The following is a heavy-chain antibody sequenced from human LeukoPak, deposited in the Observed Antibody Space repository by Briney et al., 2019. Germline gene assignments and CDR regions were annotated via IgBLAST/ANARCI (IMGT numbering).Heavy chain of an antibody. V-gene: IGHV3-21*01. Sequence: GGSLRLSRAASGFTFSSYSMNWVRQAPGKGLEWVSSISSSSSYIYYADSVKGRFTISRDNAKNSLYLQMNSLRAEDTAVYYCAREGLGLRLGELSSFDYWGQGTLVTVSS. CDR1: GFTFSSYS. CDR3: AREGLGLRLGELSSFDY. CDR2: ISSSSSYI. D-gene: IGHD3-16*02. J-gene: IGHJ4*02.